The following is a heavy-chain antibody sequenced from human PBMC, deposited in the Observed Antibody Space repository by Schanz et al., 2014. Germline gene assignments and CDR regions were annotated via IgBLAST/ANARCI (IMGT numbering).Heavy chain of an antibody. CDR3: ARGIITMVRGGDVGAFDI. Sequence: EVQLLESGGGLVQPGGSLRLSCAASGFTFSTYWMHWVRQAPGKGLVWVSHINSDGTTTTYADSVKGRFTISRDNAENTLYLQMDSLRAEDTAVYYCARGIITMVRGGDVGAFDIWGQGTMVTVSS. V-gene: IGHV3-74*02. CDR1: GFTFSTYW. CDR2: INSDGTTT. J-gene: IGHJ3*02. D-gene: IGHD3-10*01.